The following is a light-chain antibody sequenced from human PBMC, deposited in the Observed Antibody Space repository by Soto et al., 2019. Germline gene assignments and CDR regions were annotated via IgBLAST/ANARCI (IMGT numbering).Light chain of an antibody. J-gene: IGKJ2*01. CDR3: QQYDSTPYT. CDR2: WAS. V-gene: IGKV4-1*01. CDR1: QSVLYSSNNKNY. Sequence: DIVMTQSPDSLAVSLGERATINCKSSQSVLYSSNNKNYLAWYQQKPGQPPKLLIYWASTRESGVPDRFSGSGSWTDFTRTISSLQAEEVAVYYCQQYDSTPYTFGQGTKLEIK.